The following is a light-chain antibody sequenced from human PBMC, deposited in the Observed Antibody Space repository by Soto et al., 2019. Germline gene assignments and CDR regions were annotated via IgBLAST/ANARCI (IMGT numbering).Light chain of an antibody. CDR2: VAS. CDR3: QQYCSSLYT. V-gene: IGKV3-20*01. CDR1: QSVSSSY. J-gene: IGKJ2*01. Sequence: EIGLTQSPGTLSLSPGERATLSCRASQSVSSSYLAWYQQKPGQAPRLLIYVASSRATGIPDRFSGSGSGTDFTLTISRLEPDDCAVYYCQQYCSSLYTFGQGTKLESK.